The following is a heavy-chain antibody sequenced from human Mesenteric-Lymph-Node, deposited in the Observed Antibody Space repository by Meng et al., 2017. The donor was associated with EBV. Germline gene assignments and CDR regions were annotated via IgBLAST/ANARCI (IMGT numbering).Heavy chain of an antibody. CDR1: GDSFRAYY. D-gene: IGHD3-16*01. CDR3: ATGWGKANY. Sequence: VQLQEAVPGMVKPSQGLSLTCDVYGDSFRAYYWRWIRQPPGRGLEWIGDVIHSGNTSYSPSLKSRVTISVDTSKRQFSLKLRSMTAADTAVYYCATGWGKANYWGQGTLVTVSS. J-gene: IGHJ4*02. CDR2: VIHSGNT. V-gene: IGHV4-34*09.